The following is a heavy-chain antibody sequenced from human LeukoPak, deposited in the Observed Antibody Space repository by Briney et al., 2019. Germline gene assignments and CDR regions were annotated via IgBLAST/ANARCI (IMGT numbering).Heavy chain of an antibody. Sequence: SVKVSCKASGGTFSSYAISWVRQAPGQGLEWMGRIIPIFGIANYAQKFQGRVTITADRSTSTAYMELSSLRSEDTAVYYCARCSRGYSYGSFDYWGQGTLVTVSS. V-gene: IGHV1-69*04. CDR3: ARCSRGYSYGSFDY. D-gene: IGHD5-18*01. CDR1: GGTFSSYA. J-gene: IGHJ4*02. CDR2: IIPIFGIA.